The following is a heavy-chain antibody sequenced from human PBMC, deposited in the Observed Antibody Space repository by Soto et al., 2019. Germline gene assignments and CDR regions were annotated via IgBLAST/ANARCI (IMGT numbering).Heavy chain of an antibody. V-gene: IGHV3-9*01. J-gene: IGHJ4*02. CDR2: VNWNGDSI. CDR1: GFTYDDYA. D-gene: IGHD6-13*01. CDR3: AKDVVAAAGNPRGVFDY. Sequence: VHLVESVGGLVQPGRSLRLSCAASGFTYDDYAMHWVRHAPGKGLEWVSGVNWNGDSIVYTDSVKGRVTISRDNAQYSLSVQRNSLKPEDTAIFYCAKDVVAAAGNPRGVFDYWGEGTLVTVSS.